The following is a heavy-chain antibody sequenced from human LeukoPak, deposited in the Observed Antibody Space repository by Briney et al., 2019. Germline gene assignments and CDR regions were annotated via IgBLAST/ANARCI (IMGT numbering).Heavy chain of an antibody. D-gene: IGHD4-23*01. CDR2: IIPILGIA. J-gene: IGHJ4*02. V-gene: IGHV1-69*04. CDR3: ARDRSPYSIVTPPTGLDY. CDR1: GGTFSSYA. Sequence: SVKVSCKASGGTFSSYAISWVRQAPGQGLEWMGRIIPILGIANYAQKFQGRVTITAGKSTSTAYMELSSLRSEDTAVYYCARDRSPYSIVTPPTGLDYWGQGTLVTVSS.